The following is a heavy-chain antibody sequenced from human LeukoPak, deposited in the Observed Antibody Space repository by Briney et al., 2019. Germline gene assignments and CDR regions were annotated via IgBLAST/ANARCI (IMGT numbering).Heavy chain of an antibody. CDR1: GGSFSGYY. CDR2: INHSGST. V-gene: IGHV4-34*01. J-gene: IGHJ4*02. CDR3: ARLGYYYDSSGYWGSKVAFDY. D-gene: IGHD3-22*01. Sequence: SETLSLTCAVYGGSFSGYYWSWIRQPPGKGLEWIGEINHSGSTNYNPSLKSRVTISVDTSKNQFSLKLSSVTAADTAVYYCARLGYYYDSSGYWGSKVAFDYWGQGTLVTVSS.